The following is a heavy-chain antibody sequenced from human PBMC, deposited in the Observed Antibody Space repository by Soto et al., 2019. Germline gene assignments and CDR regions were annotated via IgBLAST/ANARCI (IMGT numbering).Heavy chain of an antibody. D-gene: IGHD6-13*01. CDR3: AKWPSSRSWANWFDP. Sequence: PGGSLRLSCAASGFTFSSYAMSWVRQAPGKGLEWVSAISGSGGSTYYADSVKGRFTISRDNSKNTLYLQMNSLRAEDTAVYYCAKWPSSRSWANWFDPWDQGTLVTVSS. J-gene: IGHJ5*02. V-gene: IGHV3-23*01. CDR2: ISGSGGST. CDR1: GFTFSSYA.